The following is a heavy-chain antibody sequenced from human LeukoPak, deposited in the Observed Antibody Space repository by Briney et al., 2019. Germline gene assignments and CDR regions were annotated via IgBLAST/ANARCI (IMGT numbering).Heavy chain of an antibody. J-gene: IGHJ4*02. CDR2: IDSDGSSR. D-gene: IGHD5-18*01. CDR3: ARVGYSYDRAFDY. Sequence: GGSLRLSCAASGFTFSSHWMHWVRQAPGKGLVWVSRIDSDGSSRSYADSVKGRFTISRDNAKNTLYLQMNSLRAEDTAVYYCARVGYSYDRAFDYWGQGTLVTVSS. V-gene: IGHV3-74*01. CDR1: GFTFSSHW.